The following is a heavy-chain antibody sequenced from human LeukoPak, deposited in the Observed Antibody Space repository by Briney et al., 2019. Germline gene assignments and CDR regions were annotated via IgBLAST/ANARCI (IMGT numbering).Heavy chain of an antibody. J-gene: IGHJ4*02. CDR3: ARDLAGGGPYYFDY. CDR2: VSKTSSHI. Sequence: GGSLRLSCAASGVTFSSYSMNWVRQAPGKGLEWVSCVSKTSSHIYYADSVKGRFTSSRDDAKNSLFLQMDSLSAEDTAVYYCARDLAGGGPYYFDYWGEGTLVTVSS. CDR1: GVTFSSYS. V-gene: IGHV3-21*01. D-gene: IGHD2-15*01.